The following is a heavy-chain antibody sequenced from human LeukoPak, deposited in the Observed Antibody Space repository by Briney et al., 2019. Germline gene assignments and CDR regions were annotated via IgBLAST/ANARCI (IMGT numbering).Heavy chain of an antibody. CDR1: GFTFSSYS. Sequence: GGSLRLSCAASGFTFSSYSMNWVRQAPGKGLEWVSSISSSSSYIYYADSVKGRFTISRDNAKNSLYLQMNSLRAEDTAVYYCARDWTYGSGVLVYYYYGMDVWGQGTTVTVSS. V-gene: IGHV3-21*01. D-gene: IGHD3-10*01. CDR3: ARDWTYGSGVLVYYYYGMDV. CDR2: ISSSSSYI. J-gene: IGHJ6*02.